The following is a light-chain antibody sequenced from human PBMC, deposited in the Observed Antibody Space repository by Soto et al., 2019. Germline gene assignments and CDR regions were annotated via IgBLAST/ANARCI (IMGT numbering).Light chain of an antibody. V-gene: IGLV4-69*01. CDR3: QTWGTGIHV. CDR1: SGHSSYA. Sequence: QSVLTQSPSASASLGASVKLTCTLSSGHSSYAIAWHQQQPEKGPRYLMKLNSDGSHSKGDGIPDRFSGSSSGDERYLIISSLQSEDEADYYWQTWGTGIHVFGTGTKVTVL. CDR2: LNSDGSH. J-gene: IGLJ1*01.